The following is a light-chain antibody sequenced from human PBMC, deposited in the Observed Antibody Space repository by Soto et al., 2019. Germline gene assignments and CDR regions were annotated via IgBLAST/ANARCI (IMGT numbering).Light chain of an antibody. Sequence: QSVLTQPASVSGSPGQSITISCTGTSSDIGSYNYVAWYQQFPGKTPKLIIYEVRNRPSGVSFRFSGSKSGNTASLTISGLQAEDEADYYCSSYAGSNNWVFGGGTKLTVL. J-gene: IGLJ3*02. CDR3: SSYAGSNNWV. CDR2: EVR. V-gene: IGLV2-14*01. CDR1: SSDIGSYNY.